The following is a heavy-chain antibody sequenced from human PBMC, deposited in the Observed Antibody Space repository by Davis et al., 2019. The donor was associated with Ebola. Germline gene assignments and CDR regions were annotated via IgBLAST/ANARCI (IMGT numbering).Heavy chain of an antibody. CDR2: IHYLGNT. Sequence: SETLSLTCTVSGGSINNYFWSWIRQPPGKGLEWIGNIHYLGNTNYNPSLKSQVTMSVDTSKNQFSLKLSSVTAADTAVYYCARGNYGDYIVLYYYNMDVWGQGTTVTVSS. CDR1: GGSINNYF. V-gene: IGHV4-59*01. J-gene: IGHJ6*02. D-gene: IGHD4-17*01. CDR3: ARGNYGDYIVLYYYNMDV.